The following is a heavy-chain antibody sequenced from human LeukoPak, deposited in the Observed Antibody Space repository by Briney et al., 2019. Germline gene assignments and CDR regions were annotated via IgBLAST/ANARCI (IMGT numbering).Heavy chain of an antibody. Sequence: SETLSLTCTVSGGSISSCYWSWIRQPPGKGLEWIGYIYYSGSTKYNPSLKSRVTISIDTSKNQFSLKLSSVTAADTAVYYCARGDYGDYEQTYYFDYWGQGTLVSVSS. CDR3: ARGDYGDYEQTYYFDY. CDR2: IYYSGST. V-gene: IGHV4-59*01. J-gene: IGHJ4*02. D-gene: IGHD4-17*01. CDR1: GGSISSCY.